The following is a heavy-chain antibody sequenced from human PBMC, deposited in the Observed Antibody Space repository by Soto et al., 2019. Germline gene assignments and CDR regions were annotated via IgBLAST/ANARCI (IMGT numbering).Heavy chain of an antibody. V-gene: IGHV1-2*02. D-gene: IGHD5-12*01. CDR3: ARGTATITRYRWIGWFDP. J-gene: IGHJ5*02. CDR2: INPNSGGT. Sequence: ASVKVSCKASGYTFTGYYMHWVRQAPGQGLDWMGWINPNSGGTNYAQKFQGRVTMTRDTSISTAYMELSRLRSDDTAVYYCARGTATITRYRWIGWFDPWGQGTLVTVSS. CDR1: GYTFTGYY.